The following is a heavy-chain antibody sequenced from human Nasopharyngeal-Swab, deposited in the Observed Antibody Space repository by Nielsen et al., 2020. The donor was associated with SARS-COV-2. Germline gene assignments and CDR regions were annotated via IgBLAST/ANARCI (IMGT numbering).Heavy chain of an antibody. J-gene: IGHJ4*02. V-gene: IGHV4-31*03. CDR1: GGSISSGGNY. CDR2: IYYSGST. Sequence: SETLSLTCTVSGGSISSGGNYWSWIRQHPGKGLEWIGYIYYSGSTYYNPSLKSRVTISEDTSKNQFSLKLSSVTAADTAVYYCARVSSSTSFRTPYYFDYWGQGTLVTVSS. D-gene: IGHD2-2*01. CDR3: ARVSSSTSFRTPYYFDY.